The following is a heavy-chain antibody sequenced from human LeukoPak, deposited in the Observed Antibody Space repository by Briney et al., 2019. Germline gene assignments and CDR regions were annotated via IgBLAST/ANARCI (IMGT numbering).Heavy chain of an antibody. D-gene: IGHD5-24*01. J-gene: IGHJ3*02. V-gene: IGHV4-59*01. CDR2: IYYSGST. CDR3: ANFRDGYNSLFGAFDI. Sequence: SETLSLTCTVSGGSISSYYWSWIRQPPGKGLEWIGYIYYSGSTSYNPSLKSRVTISVDTSKNQFSLKLSSVTAADTAVYYCANFRDGYNSLFGAFDIWGQGTMVTVSS. CDR1: GGSISSYY.